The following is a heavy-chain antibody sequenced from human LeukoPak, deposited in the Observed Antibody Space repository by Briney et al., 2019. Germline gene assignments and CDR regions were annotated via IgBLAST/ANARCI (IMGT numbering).Heavy chain of an antibody. D-gene: IGHD3-22*01. CDR1: GFTFSTSW. J-gene: IGHJ4*02. CDR3: AKGTVVVTGPLDY. V-gene: IGHV3-7*03. Sequence: SGGSLRLSCAVSGFTFSTSWMSWVRQAPGKGLEWVANIKADGSEKHYVDSVKGRFTISRDNSKTSLYLQMNSLRTEDTALYYCAKGTVVVTGPLDYWGQGTLVTVSS. CDR2: IKADGSEK.